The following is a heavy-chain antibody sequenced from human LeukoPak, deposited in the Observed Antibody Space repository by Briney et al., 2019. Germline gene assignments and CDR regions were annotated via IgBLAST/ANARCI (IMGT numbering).Heavy chain of an antibody. CDR1: GFTVSSNY. Sequence: PGGSLRLSCAASGFTVSSNYMSWVRQAPGKGLEWVSIIYSGGSTYYADSVKGRFTISRDNSRNTLYLQMNSLRAEDTAVYYCAKIVGSRGGGTFDYWGQGTLVTVSS. V-gene: IGHV3-53*01. CDR3: AKIVGSRGGGTFDY. D-gene: IGHD3-10*01. CDR2: IYSGGST. J-gene: IGHJ4*02.